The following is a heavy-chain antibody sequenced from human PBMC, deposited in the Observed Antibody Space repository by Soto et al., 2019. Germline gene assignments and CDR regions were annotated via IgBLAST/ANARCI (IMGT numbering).Heavy chain of an antibody. Sequence: QVQLVESGGGVVQPGRSLRLSCAASGFTFSKHAMHWVRQAPGKGLEWVAVISSDGSNKYYADSVKGRFTISRDNSKNTLYLQMNSLRAEDTAVCYCARMASFYCSGGSCYATYGMDVWGQGTTVTVSS. V-gene: IGHV3-30-3*01. D-gene: IGHD2-15*01. CDR2: ISSDGSNK. J-gene: IGHJ6*02. CDR3: ARMASFYCSGGSCYATYGMDV. CDR1: GFTFSKHA.